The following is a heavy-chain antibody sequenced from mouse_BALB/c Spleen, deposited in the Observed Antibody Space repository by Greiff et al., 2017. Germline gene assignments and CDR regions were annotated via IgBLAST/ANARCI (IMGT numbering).Heavy chain of an antibody. V-gene: IGHV3-2*02. CDR1: GYSITSDYA. CDR2: ISYSGST. Sequence: EVQLQESGPGLVKPSQSLSLTCTVTGYSITSDYAWNWIRQFPGNKLEWMGYISYSGSTSYNPSLKSRISITRDTSKNQFFLQLNSVTTEDTATYYCAMGATVAPYWYFDVGGAGTTVTVSS. J-gene: IGHJ1*01. D-gene: IGHD1-1*01. CDR3: AMGATVAPYWYFDV.